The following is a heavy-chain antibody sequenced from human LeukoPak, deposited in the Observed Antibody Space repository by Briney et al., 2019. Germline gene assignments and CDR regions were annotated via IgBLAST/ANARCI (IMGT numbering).Heavy chain of an antibody. CDR2: FSSGGSA. CDR3: ARGRRPSAGWRD. V-gene: IGHV4-39*07. J-gene: IGHJ4*02. D-gene: IGHD6-13*01. Sequence: PSETLSLTCIVPGGSISSSSYYWAWIRQSPGKGLEWIGTFSSGGSAYYNPSLKSRVTISVDTSKNQFSLKLSSVTAADTAVYYCARGRRPSAGWRDWGQGTLVTVSS. CDR1: GGSISSSSYY.